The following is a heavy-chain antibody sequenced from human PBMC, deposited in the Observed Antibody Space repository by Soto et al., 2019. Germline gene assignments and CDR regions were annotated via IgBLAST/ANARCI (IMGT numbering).Heavy chain of an antibody. V-gene: IGHV3-23*01. Sequence: EVQLLESGGGLVQRGGSLRLSCAASGFPFSSYVMSWVRQAPGKGLEWVSGISGGGSNTFYADSVKGRFTIYRDNSKNTLLLPMNSLGAEDTAVYYCAKDSYKYSSSLRRRYFDYWGQGIGVTVSS. CDR2: ISGGGSNT. CDR1: GFPFSSYV. J-gene: IGHJ4*02. D-gene: IGHD4-4*01. CDR3: AKDSYKYSSSLRRRYFDY.